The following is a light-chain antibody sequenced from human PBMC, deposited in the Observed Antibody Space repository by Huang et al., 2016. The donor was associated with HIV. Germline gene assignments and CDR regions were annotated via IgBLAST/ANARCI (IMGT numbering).Light chain of an antibody. V-gene: IGKV1-5*03. CDR3: QQYSAYSWT. CDR1: QSISTW. CDR2: KAS. Sequence: DIQMTQSPSTLSASVGDRVTITCRASQSISTWLAWYQQKPGKAPKLLIYKASNLEDVVPSRFSGSGSGTEFTLTISSLQPDDFATYDCQQYSAYSWTFGQGTKVDIK. J-gene: IGKJ1*01.